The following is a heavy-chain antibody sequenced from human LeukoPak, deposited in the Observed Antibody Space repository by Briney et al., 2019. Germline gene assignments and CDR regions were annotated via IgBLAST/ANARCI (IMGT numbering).Heavy chain of an antibody. D-gene: IGHD3-10*01. J-gene: IGHJ5*02. V-gene: IGHV1-18*01. CDR2: ISAYNGNT. CDR1: GYTXISYG. CDR3: ARFSYYYASGENWFDP. Sequence: ASVKVSCKASGYTXISYGISWVRQAPGQGLEWMGWISAYNGNTNYAQKLQGRVTMTTDTSTSTAYMELRSLRSDDTAVYYCARFSYYYASGENWFDPWGQGTLVTVSS.